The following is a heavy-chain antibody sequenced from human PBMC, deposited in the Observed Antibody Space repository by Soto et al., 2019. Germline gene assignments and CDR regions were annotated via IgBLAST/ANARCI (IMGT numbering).Heavy chain of an antibody. CDR2: IYYSGST. V-gene: IGHV4-59*01. CDR1: GGSISSYY. Sequence: SETLSPTCTVAGGSISSYYWSWIRPPPGKGLEWIGYIYYSGSTNYNPSLKSRVTISVDTSKNQFSLKLSSVTAANTAVYYCARSSGYSYGRFDYWGQGTLVTVSS. J-gene: IGHJ4*02. CDR3: ARSSGYSYGRFDY. D-gene: IGHD5-18*01.